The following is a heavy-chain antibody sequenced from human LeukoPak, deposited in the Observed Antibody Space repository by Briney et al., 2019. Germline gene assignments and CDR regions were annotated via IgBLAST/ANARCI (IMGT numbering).Heavy chain of an antibody. D-gene: IGHD4-17*01. V-gene: IGHV3-23*01. CDR1: GFTLSSYA. CDR2: ISGSGGST. J-gene: IGHJ4*02. Sequence: PGGSLRLSCAASGFTLSSYAMSWVRQAPGKGLEWVSAISGSGGSTYYADSVKGRFTISRDNSKNTLYLQMNSLRAEDTAVYYCAKPINGDYGVEPSYDYIIWGQRTLVTVSS. CDR3: AKPINGDYGVEPSYDYII.